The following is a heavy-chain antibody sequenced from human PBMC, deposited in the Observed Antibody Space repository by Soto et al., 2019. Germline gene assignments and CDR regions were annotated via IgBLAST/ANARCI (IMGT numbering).Heavy chain of an antibody. CDR1: GFSLSTSGVG. J-gene: IGHJ4*02. CDR2: IFWDDDK. CDR3: AHRRYCSGGSCYDY. V-gene: IGHV2-5*02. D-gene: IGHD2-15*01. Sequence: ASGPTLVNPTQTLTLTCTFSGFSLSTSGVGVGWIRQPPGKALEWLAVIFWDDDKRYSPSLKDRLTITKDTSKNQVVLTMTNMDPADTATYYCAHRRYCSGGSCYDYWGQGTLVTVSS.